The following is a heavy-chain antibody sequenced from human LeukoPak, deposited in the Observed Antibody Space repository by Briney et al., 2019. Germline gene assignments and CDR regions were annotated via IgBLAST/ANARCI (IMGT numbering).Heavy chain of an antibody. Sequence: GGSLRLSCAASGFTFSNAWMSWVRQAPGKGLEWVSVIYSGGSTYYADSVKGRFTISRDNSKNTLYLQMNSLRAEDTAVYYCAKWRGGSNSAYDYFDYWGQGTLVTVSS. V-gene: IGHV3-66*02. CDR1: GFTFSNAW. CDR2: IYSGGST. J-gene: IGHJ4*02. CDR3: AKWRGGSNSAYDYFDY. D-gene: IGHD5-12*01.